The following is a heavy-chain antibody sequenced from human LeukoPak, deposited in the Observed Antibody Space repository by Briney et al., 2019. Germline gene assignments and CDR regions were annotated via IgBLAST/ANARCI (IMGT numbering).Heavy chain of an antibody. D-gene: IGHD3-22*01. CDR2: ISTGGTT. CDR1: GFTVSTNY. CDR3: ARELYYYDSSGYYYVDYFDY. Sequence: QAGGSLRLSCAASGFTVSTNYMSWVRQVSGEGLEFVSLISTGGTTYYADSVKGRFTISRHNSKNTLYLQMNSLRAEDTAVYYCARELYYYDSSGYYYVDYFDYWGQGTLVTVSS. J-gene: IGHJ4*02. V-gene: IGHV3-53*04.